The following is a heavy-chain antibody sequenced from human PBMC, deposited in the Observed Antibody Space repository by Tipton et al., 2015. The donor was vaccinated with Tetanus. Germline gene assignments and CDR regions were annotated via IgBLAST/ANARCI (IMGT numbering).Heavy chain of an antibody. J-gene: IGHJ4*02. Sequence: TLSLTCSVSGGSISSGGYYWSWIRQHPGKGLEWIGYVFYSGSTNYNPSLKSRVTISVDTSQKSFSLNLTSVTAADTAVYYCARGLPREPFYFDYWGQGKQVTVSS. CDR3: ARGLPREPFYFDY. D-gene: IGHD1-26*01. CDR1: GGSISSGGYY. CDR2: VFYSGST. V-gene: IGHV4-31*03.